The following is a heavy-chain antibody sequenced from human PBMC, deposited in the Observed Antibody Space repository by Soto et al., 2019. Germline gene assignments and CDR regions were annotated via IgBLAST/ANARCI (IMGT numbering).Heavy chain of an antibody. Sequence: QVQLVQSGAEVKKPGASVKVSCKASGYTFTSYGIIWVRQAPGQGLEWMGWISAYNGNTHDAQGRVTMTTDTSTSTAYMELRSLRSDDRAVYYGARDRGSYALDYWGQGTLVTVSS. J-gene: IGHJ4*02. CDR1: GYTFTSYG. CDR2: ISAYNGNT. D-gene: IGHD2-15*01. V-gene: IGHV1-18*01. CDR3: ARDRGSYALDY.